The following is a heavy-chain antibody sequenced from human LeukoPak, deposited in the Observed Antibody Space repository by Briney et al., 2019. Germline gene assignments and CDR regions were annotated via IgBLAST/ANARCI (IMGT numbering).Heavy chain of an antibody. CDR1: GGSFSGYY. J-gene: IGHJ4*02. Sequence: SETLSLTCAVYGGSFSGYYWGWVRQPPGKGLEWIGTISYSGNTDYNPSLRSRVTISVDTSNNQFSLKLSSVTAADTAVYYCARKGSSWQGAARTVFDYWGQGTLVTVSS. D-gene: IGHD6-13*01. V-gene: IGHV4-34*01. CDR2: ISYSGNT. CDR3: ARKGSSWQGAARTVFDY.